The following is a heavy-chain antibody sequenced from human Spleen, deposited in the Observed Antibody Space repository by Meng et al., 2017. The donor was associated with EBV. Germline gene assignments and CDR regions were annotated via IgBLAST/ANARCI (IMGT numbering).Heavy chain of an antibody. CDR1: VNIFTSSY. Sequence: QVSLVQSGAEVKKPGASVKFSCKVSVNIFTSSYFHWVRQAPGQGLEWMGRIISSGGTTIYAQRFRGRVTMTRDTSTSTVYMEVSSLRSEDTAVYFCARDGGNHNFDYWGQGTLVTVSS. CDR3: ARDGGNHNFDY. J-gene: IGHJ4*02. CDR2: IISSGGTT. D-gene: IGHD1-14*01. V-gene: IGHV1-46*01.